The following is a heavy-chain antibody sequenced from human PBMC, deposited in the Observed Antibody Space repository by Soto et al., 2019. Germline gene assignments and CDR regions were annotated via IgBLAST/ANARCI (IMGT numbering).Heavy chain of an antibody. Sequence: ASVKVSCKASGYNFSDYYIHWVRQAPGQGLEWLGWVSPKSGGTNYAQKFKGRVTMTRDTSSNTVYMDLSGLKSDDTAVFYCAREISGGGTLNWFDPWGRGILVTVSS. CDR2: VSPKSGGT. D-gene: IGHD2-8*02. CDR1: GYNFSDYY. V-gene: IGHV1-2*02. J-gene: IGHJ5*02. CDR3: AREISGGGTLNWFDP.